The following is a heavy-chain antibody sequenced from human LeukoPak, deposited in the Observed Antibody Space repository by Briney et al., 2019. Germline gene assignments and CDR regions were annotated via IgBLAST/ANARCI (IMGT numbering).Heavy chain of an antibody. D-gene: IGHD5-18*01. CDR1: GFTFSSYE. Sequence: GGSLRLSCAASGFTFSSYEMNWVRQAPGKGLEWVSYISSSGSTIYCADSVKGRFTISRDNAKNSLYLRMNSLRAEDTAVYYCARVLVDTAMVIRSHWFDPWGQGTLVTVSS. CDR2: ISSSGSTI. V-gene: IGHV3-48*03. J-gene: IGHJ5*02. CDR3: ARVLVDTAMVIRSHWFDP.